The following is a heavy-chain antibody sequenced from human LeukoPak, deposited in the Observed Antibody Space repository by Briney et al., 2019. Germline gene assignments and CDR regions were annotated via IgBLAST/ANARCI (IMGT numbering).Heavy chain of an antibody. CDR3: EKASIYVYYGMDV. Sequence: GRSLRLSCAASGFIFTNYGMHWVRQAPGKGLEWVAVISYDGSNKYYVDSVKGRFTISRDNSKNTLSLQMNSLRAEDTAVYYCEKASIYVYYGMDVWGQGTTVIVSS. CDR1: GFIFTNYG. V-gene: IGHV3-30*18. CDR2: ISYDGSNK. J-gene: IGHJ6*02. D-gene: IGHD3-16*02.